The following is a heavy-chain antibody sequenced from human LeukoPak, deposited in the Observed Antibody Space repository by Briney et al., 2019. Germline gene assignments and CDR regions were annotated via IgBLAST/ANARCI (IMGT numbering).Heavy chain of an antibody. CDR2: IGNSGSPI. CDR1: GFTFSSYE. V-gene: IGHV3-48*03. J-gene: IGHJ4*02. Sequence: PGGSLRLSCAASGFTFSSYEMNWVRQAPGKGLEWVSYIGNSGSPIYYADSVKGRFTISRDNAKNSLYLQMNSLRAEDTAVYYCARDYGDPHGYYWGQGTLVTVSS. D-gene: IGHD4-17*01. CDR3: ARDYGDPHGYY.